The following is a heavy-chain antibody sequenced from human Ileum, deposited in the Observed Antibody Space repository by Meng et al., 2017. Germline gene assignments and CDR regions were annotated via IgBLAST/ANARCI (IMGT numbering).Heavy chain of an antibody. CDR1: NGSLTNVNNY. Sequence: QGQLQESGPGLVKPSQTLSLTCSGSNGSLTNVNNYWNWIRQAPGQALEHIGYIYYDGSSYATPSLKSRVTMSIDTSTNQFSLRLDSVTAADTAVYYCAREFYVDTAMVIDSWGPGALVTVSS. CDR3: AREFYVDTAMVIDS. CDR2: IYYDGSS. J-gene: IGHJ4*02. V-gene: IGHV4-30-4*01. D-gene: IGHD5-18*01.